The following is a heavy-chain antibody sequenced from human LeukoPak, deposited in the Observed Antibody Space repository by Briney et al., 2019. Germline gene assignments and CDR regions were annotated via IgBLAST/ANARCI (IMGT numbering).Heavy chain of an antibody. Sequence: GGSLRLSCEASGFAFSSYWMHWVRQVPGKGLMWVSRIESNGLTLYADSVRDRFTISRDNGKSTIYLQMNSLRVDDTAIYYCAKAATYFYGSVTYDWFESWGQGTLVTVSS. CDR3: AKAATYFYGSVTYDWFES. J-gene: IGHJ5*01. D-gene: IGHD3-10*01. CDR2: IESNGLT. CDR1: GFAFSSYW. V-gene: IGHV3-74*01.